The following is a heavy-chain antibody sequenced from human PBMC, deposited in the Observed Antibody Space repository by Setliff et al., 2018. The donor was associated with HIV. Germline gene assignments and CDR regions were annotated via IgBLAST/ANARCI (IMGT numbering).Heavy chain of an antibody. D-gene: IGHD3-10*01. CDR3: ARILWFGDPYLSLVY. Sequence: ASVKVSCKASGGTFSSYDINWVRQATGQGLEWMGWMNPNSGNTGYAQKFQGRVTITRNTSISTAYMELSSLRSEDTAVYYCARILWFGDPYLSLVYWGQGTLVTVSS. V-gene: IGHV1-8*02. CDR1: GGTFSSYD. J-gene: IGHJ4*02. CDR2: MNPNSGNT.